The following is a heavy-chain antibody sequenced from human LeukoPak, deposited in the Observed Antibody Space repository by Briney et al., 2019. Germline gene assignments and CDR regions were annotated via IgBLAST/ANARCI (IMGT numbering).Heavy chain of an antibody. D-gene: IGHD6-6*01. CDR2: ISGGDIST. J-gene: IGHJ4*02. CDR1: GFTFSHSA. Sequence: PGGSLRLSCAASGFTFSHSAMSWVRQAPGKGLEWVSNISGGDISTYYADSVKGRFTISRDNAKNSLYLQMNSLRAEDTAVYYCARGLSGYSSSLGYWGQGTLVTVSS. CDR3: ARGLSGYSSSLGY. V-gene: IGHV3-23*01.